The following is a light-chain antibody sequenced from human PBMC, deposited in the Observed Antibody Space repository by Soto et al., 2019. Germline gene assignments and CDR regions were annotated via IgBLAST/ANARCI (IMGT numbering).Light chain of an antibody. J-gene: IGKJ5*01. Sequence: EIELTQSPATLSLSPGERATLSCRATENVKGQLAWYQQKPGQPPRLLIFDVFNRATGIPVRFSASGSGTDFTLTISSLEPEDFAVYFCQQRSYWPPGFGQGTRLEIK. CDR3: QQRSYWPPG. CDR1: ENVKGQ. V-gene: IGKV3-11*01. CDR2: DVF.